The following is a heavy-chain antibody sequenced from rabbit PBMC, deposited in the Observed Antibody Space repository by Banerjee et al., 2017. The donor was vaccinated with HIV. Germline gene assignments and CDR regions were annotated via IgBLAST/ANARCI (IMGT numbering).Heavy chain of an antibody. CDR1: GFSFSNGYV. Sequence: QEQLKESGGGLVQPGGSLKLSCEASGFSFSNGYVMCWVRQAPGKGLEWIACIGTSTGSTYYASWAKGRFTITKTSSTTVTLQMTSLTVADTATYFCAGDPWSGWNLWGPGTLVTVS. D-gene: IGHD4-1*01. CDR2: IGTSTGST. V-gene: IGHV1S45*01. J-gene: IGHJ4*01. CDR3: AGDPWSGWNL.